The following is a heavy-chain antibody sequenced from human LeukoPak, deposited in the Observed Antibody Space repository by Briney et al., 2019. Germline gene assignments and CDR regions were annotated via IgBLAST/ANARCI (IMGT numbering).Heavy chain of an antibody. V-gene: IGHV1-8*01. Sequence: ASVKVSCKASGYTFTSYDINWVRQATGQGLEWMGWMNPNSGNTGYAQKFQGRVTMTRNTSISTAYMELSSLRSEDTAVYYCARGHPRFLRRRGKGTYYFDYWGQGTLVTVSS. J-gene: IGHJ4*02. D-gene: IGHD3-3*01. CDR3: ARGHPRFLRRRGKGTYYFDY. CDR2: MNPNSGNT. CDR1: GYTFTSYD.